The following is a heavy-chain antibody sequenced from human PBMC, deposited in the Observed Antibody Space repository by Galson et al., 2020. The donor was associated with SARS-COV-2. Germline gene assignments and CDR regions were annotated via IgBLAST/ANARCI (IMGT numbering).Heavy chain of an antibody. J-gene: IGHJ4*02. CDR2: INGDGSTR. CDR3: TRDLVLGSGSSDY. V-gene: IGHV3-74*01. D-gene: IGHD3-10*01. CDR1: GFPFSSYW. Sequence: SCEASGFPFSSYWMHWVRQDPGKGLVWVSRINGDGSTRQYADSVKGRFTIARDNAKNTLYLQMNSLTADDTAVYYCTRDLVLGSGSSDYWGQGTLVTVSS.